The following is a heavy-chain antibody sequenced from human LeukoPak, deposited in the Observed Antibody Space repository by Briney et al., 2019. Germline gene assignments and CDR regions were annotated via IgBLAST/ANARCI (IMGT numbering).Heavy chain of an antibody. D-gene: IGHD3-10*01. CDR2: IYYSGST. V-gene: IGHV4-59*01. Sequence: SETLSLTCTVSSGSISSYYWSWIRQPPGKGLEWIGYIYYSGSTNYNPSLKSRVTISVDTSKNQFSLKLSSVTAADTAVYYCARVENYGSGSSEYWFDPWGQGTLVTVSS. CDR3: ARVENYGSGSSEYWFDP. J-gene: IGHJ5*02. CDR1: SGSISSYY.